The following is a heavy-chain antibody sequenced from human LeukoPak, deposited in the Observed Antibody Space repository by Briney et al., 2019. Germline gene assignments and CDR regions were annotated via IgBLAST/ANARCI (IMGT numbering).Heavy chain of an antibody. D-gene: IGHD6-13*01. CDR3: ARRDSSSWYSYYFDY. Sequence: PSETLSLTCTVSGGSISSYYWSWIRQPPGKGLEWIGYIYYSGSTNYNPSLESRVTISVDTSKNQFSLKLSSVTAADTAVYYCARRDSSSWYSYYFDYWGQGTLVTVSS. CDR2: IYYSGST. CDR1: GGSISSYY. V-gene: IGHV4-59*08. J-gene: IGHJ4*02.